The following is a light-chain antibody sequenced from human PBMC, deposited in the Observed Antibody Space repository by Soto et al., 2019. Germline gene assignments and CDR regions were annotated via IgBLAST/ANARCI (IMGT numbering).Light chain of an antibody. CDR2: GAS. CDR3: QESYSSPYF. CDR1: RSISRY. J-gene: IGKJ2*01. Sequence: DIRLTQSPASLSASVGDRVSITCRTSRSISRYLNWYQQKLGKAPKLLIYGASTLQGGVPSRFSGSGSGTDFTLTISGLQPEDFATFYCQESYSSPYFFGQGTKLEMK. V-gene: IGKV1-39*01.